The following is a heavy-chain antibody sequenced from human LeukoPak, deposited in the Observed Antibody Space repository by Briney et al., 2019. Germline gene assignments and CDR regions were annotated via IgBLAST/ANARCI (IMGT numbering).Heavy chain of an antibody. CDR3: TKDQRGYGRIVDY. CDR2: IIGSGSST. J-gene: IGHJ4*02. V-gene: IGHV3-23*01. CDR1: GFTFSYYA. Sequence: GGSLRLSCAASGFTFSYYAMSWVRQAPGKGLEWVSRIIGSGSSTYYADSVKGRFTISRDNSKNTLYLQMNSLRAEDTAVYYCTKDQRGYGRIVDYWGQGTLVTISS. D-gene: IGHD3-10*01.